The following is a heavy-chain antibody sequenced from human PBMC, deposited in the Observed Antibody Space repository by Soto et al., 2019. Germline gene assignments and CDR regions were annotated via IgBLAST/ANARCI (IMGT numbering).Heavy chain of an antibody. CDR3: AREATENWFDP. D-gene: IGHD5-12*01. V-gene: IGHV4-30-2*01. CDR2: IYASGNT. J-gene: IGHJ5*02. CDR1: GESISSGGYT. Sequence: SETLSLTCAVSGESISSGGYTWSWIRQPPGRGLEWIGYIYASGNTYYTPSLNTRVTMSVDGSKNLFSLKLSSVTAADTAVYYCAREATENWFDPWGQGTLVTVSS.